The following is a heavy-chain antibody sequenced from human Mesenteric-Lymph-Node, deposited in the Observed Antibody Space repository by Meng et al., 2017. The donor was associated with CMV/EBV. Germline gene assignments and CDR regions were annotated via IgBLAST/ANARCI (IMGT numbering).Heavy chain of an antibody. CDR3: ARERRAVDNYGQDLLTGFDP. CDR2: TDHSGGT. V-gene: IGHV4-34*01. J-gene: IGHJ5*02. Sequence: SETLSLTCTVSGGSISSYYWSWIRQPPGKGLEWIGETDHSGGTNYNPSLKSRVTVSVDTSKNQFSLKLTSVTAADTAVYYCARERRAVDNYGQDLLTGFDPWGQGTLVTVSS. D-gene: IGHD5-18*01. CDR1: GGSISSYY.